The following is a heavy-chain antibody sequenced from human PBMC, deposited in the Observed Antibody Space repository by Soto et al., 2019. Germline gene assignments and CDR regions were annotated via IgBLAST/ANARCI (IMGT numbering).Heavy chain of an antibody. CDR2: IWYDGSNK. J-gene: IGHJ5*02. Sequence: QVQLVESGGGVVQPGRSLRLSCAASGFTFSSYGMHWVRQAPGKGLEWVAVIWYDGSNKYYADSVKGRFTISRDNSKNPLYLQMNSLRAEDTAVYYCARGSMVRGPNWFDPWGQGTLVTVSS. CDR3: ARGSMVRGPNWFDP. CDR1: GFTFSSYG. V-gene: IGHV3-33*01. D-gene: IGHD3-10*01.